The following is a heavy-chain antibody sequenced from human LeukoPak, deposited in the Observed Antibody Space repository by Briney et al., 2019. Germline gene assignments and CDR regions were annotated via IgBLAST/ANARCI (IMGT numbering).Heavy chain of an antibody. CDR3: ARDGSDYYDSSGYSTY. CDR2: MYTSGST. Sequence: GTLSLTCTVSGASISSHYWSWIRQPAGKRLEWIGRMYTSGSTNYNPSLKSRVTMSVDTSKNQLSLKVTSVTAADTAVYYCARDGSDYYDSSGYSTYWGQGILVTVSS. J-gene: IGHJ4*02. V-gene: IGHV4-4*07. CDR1: GASISSHY. D-gene: IGHD3-22*01.